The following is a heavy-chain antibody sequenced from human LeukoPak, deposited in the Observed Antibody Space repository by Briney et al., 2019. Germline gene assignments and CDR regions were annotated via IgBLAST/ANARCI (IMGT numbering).Heavy chain of an antibody. Sequence: SETLSLTCTVSGGSISSSSYYWGWIRQPPGKGLEWIGSIYYSGSTYYNPSLKSRVTISVDTSKNQFSLKLSSVTAADTAVYYCARWNTRPPRLYDYWGQGTPVTVSS. CDR3: ARWNTRPPRLYDY. D-gene: IGHD1/OR15-1a*01. CDR1: GGSISSSSYY. V-gene: IGHV4-39*01. CDR2: IYYSGST. J-gene: IGHJ4*02.